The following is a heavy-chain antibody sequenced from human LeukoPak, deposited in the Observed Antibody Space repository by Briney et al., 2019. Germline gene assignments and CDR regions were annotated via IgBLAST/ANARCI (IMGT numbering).Heavy chain of an antibody. CDR3: ARYSSGYYYNDAFDI. D-gene: IGHD3-22*01. V-gene: IGHV1-8*01. J-gene: IGHJ3*02. Sequence: ASVKVSCKASGYTFTSYDINWVRQATGQGLEWMGWMNPNSGNTGYAQKFQGRVTMTRNTSISTAYMELSRLRSDDTAVYYCARYSSGYYYNDAFDIWGQGTMVTVSS. CDR1: GYTFTSYD. CDR2: MNPNSGNT.